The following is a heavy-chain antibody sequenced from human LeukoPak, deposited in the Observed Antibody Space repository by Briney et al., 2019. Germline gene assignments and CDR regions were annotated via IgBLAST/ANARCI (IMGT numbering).Heavy chain of an antibody. CDR1: GFTFSSYS. V-gene: IGHV4-4*09. CDR3: SRGLDSRKLGY. J-gene: IGHJ4*02. CDR2: IPPSGRL. Sequence: GSLRLSCAASGFTFSSYSMNWVRQAPGKGLEWIGSIPPSGRLYNNPSLESRVTISIDTSKNQFSLNLNSVTAADTAVYFCSRGLDSRKLGYWGQGTLVTAS. D-gene: IGHD3-22*01.